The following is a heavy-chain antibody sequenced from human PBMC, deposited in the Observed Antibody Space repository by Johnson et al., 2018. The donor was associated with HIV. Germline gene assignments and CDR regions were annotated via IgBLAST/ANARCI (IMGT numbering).Heavy chain of an antibody. CDR2: ISYDGSNK. V-gene: IGHV3-30*18. CDR1: GFTFSSYG. Sequence: QVQLVESGGGVVQPGRSLRLSCAASGFTFSSYGMHWVRQAPGKGLEWVAVISYDGSNKYYADSVTGRFTISSDNSKNTMYLQMNSLRAEDTAVYYCAKGMDYYDSSGYYRRVYDAFDIWGQGTMVTVSS. D-gene: IGHD3-22*01. CDR3: AKGMDYYDSSGYYRRVYDAFDI. J-gene: IGHJ3*02.